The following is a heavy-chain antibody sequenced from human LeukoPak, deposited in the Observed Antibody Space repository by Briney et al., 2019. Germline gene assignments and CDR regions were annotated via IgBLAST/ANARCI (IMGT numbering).Heavy chain of an antibody. CDR2: IYHSGSP. V-gene: IGHV4-4*02. CDR3: ARVDYYDSSGYYPDY. Sequence: SETLSLTCAVSGGSISSNNWWGWVRQPPGKGLEWIGEIYHSGSPNYNPSLKSRVTISVDKSRNHFSLNLSSVTAADTAVYYCARVDYYDSSGYYPDYWGQGTLVTVSS. J-gene: IGHJ4*02. CDR1: GGSISSNNW. D-gene: IGHD3-22*01.